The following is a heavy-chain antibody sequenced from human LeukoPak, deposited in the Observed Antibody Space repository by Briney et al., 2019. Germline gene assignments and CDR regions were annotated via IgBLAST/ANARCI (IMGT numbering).Heavy chain of an antibody. CDR3: ARYYFGSGGYDDWFDP. J-gene: IGHJ5*02. CDR1: GYTFTSYA. V-gene: IGHV1-18*01. CDR2: ISVYNGKT. Sequence: ASVKVSCKASGYTFTSYAISWVRQAPGQGLEWMGWISVYNGKTNSAQKFQGRVTMPTDISTSKAYMELRSLRSDDTAVYYCARYYFGSGGYDDWFDPWGQGTLVTVSS. D-gene: IGHD3-10*01.